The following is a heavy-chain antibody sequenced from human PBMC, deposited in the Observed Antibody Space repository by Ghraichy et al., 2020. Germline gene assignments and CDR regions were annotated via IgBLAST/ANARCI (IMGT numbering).Heavy chain of an antibody. CDR1: GGSVNTFYY. CDR2: IYFVGTT. V-gene: IGHV4-39*01. Sequence: SETLSLTCSVSGGSVNTFYYWGWLRQPPGKGLEWIANIYFVGTTYYNPSLKSRLTISVDTSQNQFSLKLNSVTAADTAVYYCVRSLGSSTSAWYFDLWGRGTLVSVSS. J-gene: IGHJ2*01. D-gene: IGHD3-10*01. CDR3: VRSLGSSTSAWYFDL.